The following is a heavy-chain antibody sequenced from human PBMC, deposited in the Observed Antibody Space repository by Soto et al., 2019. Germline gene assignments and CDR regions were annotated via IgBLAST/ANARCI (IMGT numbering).Heavy chain of an antibody. Sequence: GASVKVSCKASGYTFTSYYMHWVRQAPGQGLEWMGIINPSGGSTSYAQKFQGRVTMTRDTSTSTVYMELSSLRSEDTAVYYCARVYSSSWPHYYYYYGMDVWGQGTTVTVSS. D-gene: IGHD6-13*01. J-gene: IGHJ6*02. CDR3: ARVYSSSWPHYYYYYGMDV. V-gene: IGHV1-46*01. CDR2: INPSGGST. CDR1: GYTFTSYY.